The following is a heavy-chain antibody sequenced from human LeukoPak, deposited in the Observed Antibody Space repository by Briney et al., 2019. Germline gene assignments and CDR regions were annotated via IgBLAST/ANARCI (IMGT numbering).Heavy chain of an antibody. Sequence: SVKVSCKASGGTFSSYAISWVRQAPGQGLEWMGRIIPIFGTANYAQKFQGRVTITTDESTSTAYMELSSLRSEDTAVYYWARDQRRYDYVWGSYFGFDYWGQGTLVTVSS. D-gene: IGHD3-16*01. V-gene: IGHV1-69*05. J-gene: IGHJ4*02. CDR3: ARDQRRYDYVWGSYFGFDY. CDR1: GGTFSSYA. CDR2: IIPIFGTA.